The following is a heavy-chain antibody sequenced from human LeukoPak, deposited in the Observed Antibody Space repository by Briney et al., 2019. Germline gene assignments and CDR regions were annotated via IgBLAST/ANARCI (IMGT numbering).Heavy chain of an antibody. CDR3: ARDLSGLFVDTAMDYFDY. V-gene: IGHV7-4-1*02. J-gene: IGHJ4*02. CDR2: INTNTGNP. Sequence: ASVKVSCKASGYTFTSHAINWVRQAPGQGLEWMGWINTNTGNPTYAQGFTGRFVFSLDTSVSTAYLQISSLKAEDTAVYYCARDLSGLFVDTAMDYFDYWGQGTLVTVSS. D-gene: IGHD5-18*01. CDR1: GYTFTSHA.